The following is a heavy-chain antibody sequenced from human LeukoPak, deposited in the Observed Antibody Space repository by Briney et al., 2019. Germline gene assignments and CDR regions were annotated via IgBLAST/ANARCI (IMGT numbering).Heavy chain of an antibody. CDR3: ASGYYDSSGLLDY. J-gene: IGHJ4*02. Sequence: SETLSLTCTVSGGSISTYYWTWIRQPAGKGLEWIGRILNGGSTNYNPSLKSRVTMSVDTSKNQFSLNLNSVTAADTAVYYCASGYYDSSGLLDYWGQGTLVTVSS. CDR2: ILNGGST. CDR1: GGSISTYY. D-gene: IGHD3-22*01. V-gene: IGHV4-4*07.